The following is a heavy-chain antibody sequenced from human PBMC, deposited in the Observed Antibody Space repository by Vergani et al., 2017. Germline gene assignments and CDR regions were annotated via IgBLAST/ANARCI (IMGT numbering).Heavy chain of an antibody. CDR2: INHSGST. CDR1: GGSFSGYY. J-gene: IGHJ6*03. D-gene: IGHD3-10*01. CDR3: ARGLRVTMVRGVSGYYYYMDV. Sequence: QVQLQQWGAGLLKPSETLSLTCAVYGGSFSGYYWSWIRQPPGKGLEWIGEINHSGSTNYNPSLKSRVTISVDTSKNQFSLKLSSVTAADTAVYYCARGLRVTMVRGVSGYYYYMDVWGKGTTVTVS. V-gene: IGHV4-34*01.